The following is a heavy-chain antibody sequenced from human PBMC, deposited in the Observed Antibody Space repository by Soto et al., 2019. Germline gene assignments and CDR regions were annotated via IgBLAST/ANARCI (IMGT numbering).Heavy chain of an antibody. CDR1: GFPFDDYG. CDR2: INRDGGST. J-gene: IGHJ4*02. CDR3: ARAHGYYGDFFDY. Sequence: EVQLVESGGSVVRPGGSLRLSCAAFGFPFDDYGMSWVRQAPGKGLEWVSGINRDGGSTGYADSVKGRFTISRDNAKKFLYVQMNSLRAEDTAFYYCARAHGYYGDFFDYWGQGTLVSVSS. D-gene: IGHD4-17*01. V-gene: IGHV3-20*04.